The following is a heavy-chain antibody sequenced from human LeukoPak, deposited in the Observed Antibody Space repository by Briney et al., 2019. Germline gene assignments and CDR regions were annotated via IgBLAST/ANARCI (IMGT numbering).Heavy chain of an antibody. CDR2: ISGSGGST. Sequence: GGSLRLSCAASGFTFSSYAMSWVRQAPGKGLEWVSAISGSGGSTNYADSVKGRFTISRDNSKNTLYLQMNSLRAEDTAVYYCAKAGRDYDFWSGLNYWGQGTLVTVSS. V-gene: IGHV3-23*01. D-gene: IGHD3-3*01. CDR1: GFTFSSYA. J-gene: IGHJ4*02. CDR3: AKAGRDYDFWSGLNY.